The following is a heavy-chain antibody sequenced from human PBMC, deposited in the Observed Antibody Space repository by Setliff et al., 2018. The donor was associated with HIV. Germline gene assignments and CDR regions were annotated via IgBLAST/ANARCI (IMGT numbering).Heavy chain of an antibody. V-gene: IGHV3-48*03. CDR1: GFTFSSYA. CDR2: ISSSESAI. D-gene: IGHD3-3*01. J-gene: IGHJ5*02. CDR3: ARGGPLEWSYYPRPNWFDP. Sequence: LRLSCAASGFTFSSYAMNWVRQAPGKGLEWLSYISSSESAIYYADSVKGRFTISRDNAKNSLYLQMNSLRVEDTAVYYCARGGPLEWSYYPRPNWFDPWGQGTLVTVSS.